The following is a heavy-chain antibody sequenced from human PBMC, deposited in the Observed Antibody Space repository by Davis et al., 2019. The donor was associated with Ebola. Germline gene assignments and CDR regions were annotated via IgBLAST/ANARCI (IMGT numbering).Heavy chain of an antibody. CDR3: AKDRWGWTIFGVVTTH. Sequence: SLKISCAASGFTFDDYAMHWVRQAPGKGLEWVSGISWNSGSIGYADSVKGRFTISRDNAKNSLYLQMNSLRAEDTALYYCAKDRWGWTIFGVVTTHWGQGTLVTVSS. CDR1: GFTFDDYA. CDR2: ISWNSGSI. D-gene: IGHD3-3*01. J-gene: IGHJ4*02. V-gene: IGHV3-9*01.